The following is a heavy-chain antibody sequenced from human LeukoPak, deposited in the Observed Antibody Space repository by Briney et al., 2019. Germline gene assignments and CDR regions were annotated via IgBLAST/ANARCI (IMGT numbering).Heavy chain of an antibody. Sequence: KPSETLSLTCTVSGASISSYYWSWIRQPPGKGLEWIAYFYYSGSTRYNPSLKSRVTISVDTSKNQFSLKLSSVTAADTAVYYCARVGILRFPSNWFDPWGQGTLVTVSS. J-gene: IGHJ5*02. D-gene: IGHD3-3*01. CDR3: ARVGILRFPSNWFDP. CDR1: GASISSYY. V-gene: IGHV4-59*01. CDR2: FYYSGST.